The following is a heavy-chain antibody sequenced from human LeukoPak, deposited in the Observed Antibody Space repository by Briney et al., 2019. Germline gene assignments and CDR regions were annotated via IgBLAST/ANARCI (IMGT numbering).Heavy chain of an antibody. CDR3: AGDYYYGSGKAFDI. CDR2: IYHSGNS. V-gene: IGHV4-4*02. J-gene: IGHJ3*02. D-gene: IGHD3-10*01. Sequence: SGTLSLTCAVSGGSISSNNWWSWVRQPPGKGLEWIGEIYHSGNSNYNPSLKSRVTISVDKSKNQFSLKLSSVTAADTAVYYCAGDYYYGSGKAFDIWGQGTMVTVSS. CDR1: GGSISSNNW.